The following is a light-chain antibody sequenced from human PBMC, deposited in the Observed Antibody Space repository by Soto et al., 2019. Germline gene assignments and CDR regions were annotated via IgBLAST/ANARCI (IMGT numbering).Light chain of an antibody. CDR1: SSDVGSHNL. CDR3: CSSGGSRAV. J-gene: IGLJ7*01. Sequence: QSVLTQPASVSGSPGQSITISCTGTSSDVGSHNLVSWYQQHPGQAPKLMIYEVSKRPLGVSTRFSDSKSGNTAALTISGIQAEDDADYYCCSSGGSRAVFGGGTQLPVL. V-gene: IGLV2-23*02. CDR2: EVS.